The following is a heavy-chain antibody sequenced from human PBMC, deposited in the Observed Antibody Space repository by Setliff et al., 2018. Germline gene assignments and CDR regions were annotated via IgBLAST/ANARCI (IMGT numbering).Heavy chain of an antibody. CDR2: ISYDGINK. J-gene: IGHJ6*03. CDR1: GFTFSNYA. Sequence: QAGGSLRLSCAASGFTFSNYAMHWVRQVPGKGLEWVAVISYDGINKYHADSVKGRFTISRDNAKNSLYLQMNSLRAEDTAIYYCVRALAYYYMDVWGKGTTVTVSS. CDR3: VRALAYYYMDV. V-gene: IGHV3-30*07.